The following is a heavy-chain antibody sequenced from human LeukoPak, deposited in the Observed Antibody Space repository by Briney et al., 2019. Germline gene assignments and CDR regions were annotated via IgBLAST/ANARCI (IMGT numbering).Heavy chain of an antibody. CDR1: GGSISSNY. D-gene: IGHD4-11*01. Sequence: SESLSLTCTVSGGSISSNYWSWSRQPPGKGLEWIGYIYNSGITNYNPSLKSRVTVSVDTSKNQFSLRLTSVTAADTAVYYCARSVPSLDYLFDSWGHGTLVIISS. CDR3: ARSVPSLDYLFDS. V-gene: IGHV4-59*08. CDR2: IYNSGIT. J-gene: IGHJ5*01.